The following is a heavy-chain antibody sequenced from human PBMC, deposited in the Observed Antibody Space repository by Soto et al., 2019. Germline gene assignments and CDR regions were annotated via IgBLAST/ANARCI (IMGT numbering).Heavy chain of an antibody. J-gene: IGHJ4*02. CDR1: GFTFSSYA. V-gene: IGHV3-30-3*01. CDR3: ARVGPHDGYNYYFGY. CDR2: ISYDGSNK. D-gene: IGHD5-12*01. Sequence: PGGSLRLSCAASGFTFSSYAMHWVRQAPGKGLEWVAVISYDGSNKYYADSVKGRFTISRDNSKNTLYLQMNSLRAEDTAVYYCARVGPHDGYNYYFGYWGQGTLVTVSS.